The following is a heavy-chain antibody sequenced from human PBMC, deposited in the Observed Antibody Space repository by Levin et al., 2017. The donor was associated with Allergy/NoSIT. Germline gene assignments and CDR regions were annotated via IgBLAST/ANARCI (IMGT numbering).Heavy chain of an antibody. CDR1: GFTFSSYS. Sequence: GGSLRLSCAASGFTFSSYSMNWVRQAPGKGLEWVSYISSSSSTIYYADSVKGRFTISRDNAKNSLYLQMNSLRAEDTAVYYCARDGFSGYDLLGYWNYYYYYMDVWGKGTTVTVSS. CDR2: ISSSSSTI. V-gene: IGHV3-48*01. J-gene: IGHJ6*03. D-gene: IGHD5-12*01. CDR3: ARDGFSGYDLLGYWNYYYYYMDV.